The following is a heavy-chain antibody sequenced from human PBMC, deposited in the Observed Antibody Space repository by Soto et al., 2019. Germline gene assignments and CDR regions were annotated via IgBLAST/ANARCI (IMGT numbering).Heavy chain of an antibody. CDR1: GGSISSGGYY. Sequence: PSETLSLTCTVSGGSISSGGYYWSWIRQHPGKGLEWIGYIYYSGSTNYNPSLKSRVTISVDTSKNQFSLKLSSVTAADTAVYYCARGVFAVTANHYYYYYMDVWGKGTTVTVSS. V-gene: IGHV4-61*08. CDR3: ARGVFAVTANHYYYYYMDV. CDR2: IYYSGST. J-gene: IGHJ6*03. D-gene: IGHD2-21*02.